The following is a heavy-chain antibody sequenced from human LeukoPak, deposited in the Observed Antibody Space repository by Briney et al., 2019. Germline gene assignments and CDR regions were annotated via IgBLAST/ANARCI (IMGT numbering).Heavy chain of an antibody. CDR3: ARAPFGIAVAGTFDY. V-gene: IGHV1-46*03. CDR1: GYTFTSYY. CDR2: INPSGGST. Sequence: ASVKVSRKASGYTFTSYYMHWVRQAPGQGLEWMGIINPSGGSTSYAQKFQGRVTMARDTSTSTVYMELSSLRSEDTAVYYCARAPFGIAVAGTFDYWGQGTLVTVSS. D-gene: IGHD6-19*01. J-gene: IGHJ4*02.